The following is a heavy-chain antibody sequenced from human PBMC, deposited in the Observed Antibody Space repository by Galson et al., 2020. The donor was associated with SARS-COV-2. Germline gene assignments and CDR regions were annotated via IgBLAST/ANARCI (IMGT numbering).Heavy chain of an antibody. J-gene: IGHJ4*02. CDR2: IWYDGSNE. CDR3: ARDMRYGSGKSNGPPDF. CDR1: GFTFSKYG. V-gene: IGHV3-33*01. D-gene: IGHD3-10*01. Sequence: GESLKISCAASGFTFSKYGMHWVRQAPGKGLEWVATIWYDGSNENYEDSVKGRLTISRDNSQNKLYLQMNSLRAEDTAVYYCARDMRYGSGKSNGPPDFWGQGTLVTVSS.